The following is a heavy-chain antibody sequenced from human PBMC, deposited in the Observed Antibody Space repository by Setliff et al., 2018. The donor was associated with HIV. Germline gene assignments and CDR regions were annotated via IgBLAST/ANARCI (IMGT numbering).Heavy chain of an antibody. CDR2: IIPIFGTA. CDR1: GDTFSNYA. J-gene: IGHJ4*01. Sequence: SVKVSCKASGDTFSNYAISWVRQAPGQGLEWMGGIIPIFGTANYAQKFEGRVTITADKSTSTAYMEVNSLRFEDTAVYYCARVFYYSAGSYSLDYWGQETRVTVS. V-gene: IGHV1-69*06. D-gene: IGHD3-10*01. CDR3: ARVFYYSAGSYSLDY.